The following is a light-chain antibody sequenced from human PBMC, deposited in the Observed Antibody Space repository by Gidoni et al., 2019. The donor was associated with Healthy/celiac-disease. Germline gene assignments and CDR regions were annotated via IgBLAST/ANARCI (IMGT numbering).Light chain of an antibody. V-gene: IGLV2-23*02. J-gene: IGLJ1*01. CDR1: SSDVGSYNL. CDR2: DVS. CDR3: CSYAGSSTPYV. Sequence: QSALTQPASVSGSPGQSITISCTGTSSDVGSYNLVSWYQQHPGKAPKLMIYDVSQRPSGVSNRFSGPKSGNTASLTISGLQAEDEADYYCCSYAGSSTPYVFGTGTKVTVL.